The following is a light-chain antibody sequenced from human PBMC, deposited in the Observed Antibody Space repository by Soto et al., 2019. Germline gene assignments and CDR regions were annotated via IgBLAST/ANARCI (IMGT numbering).Light chain of an antibody. J-gene: IGLJ3*02. CDR1: SSDIGAYDY. V-gene: IGLV2-14*03. CDR3: SSYTRSSTWV. CDR2: EVR. Sequence: QSALTQPASVSGSPGQSITISCTGNSSDIGAYDYVSWHQQHPGKAPKLMIYEVRNRPSGGSYRFSGSKSGNTASLTISGLQAEDEADYYCSSYTRSSTWVFGGGTKLTVL.